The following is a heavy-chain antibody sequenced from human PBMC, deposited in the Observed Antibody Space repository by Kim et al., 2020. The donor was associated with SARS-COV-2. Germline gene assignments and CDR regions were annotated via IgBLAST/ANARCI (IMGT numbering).Heavy chain of an antibody. D-gene: IGHD6-6*01. Sequence: GGSLRLSCAASGLAFNNNWMSWLRQAPGKGPEWVAHIKPDGGATYYGDSVKGRFTISRDNTKNSLFLQMNGLKVEDTAVYHCARPSITEGVDYWGQGTLVTVSS. CDR3: ARPSITEGVDY. CDR2: IKPDGGAT. V-gene: IGHV3-7*01. CDR1: GLAFNNNW. J-gene: IGHJ4*02.